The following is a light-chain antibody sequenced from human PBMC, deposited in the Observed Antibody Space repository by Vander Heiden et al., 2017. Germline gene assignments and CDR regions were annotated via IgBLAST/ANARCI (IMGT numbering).Light chain of an antibody. J-gene: IGLJ1*01. Sequence: QSPLTQPPSAPGSPGQSVTISCTGTSRDVGGYNYVSWYQQHPGKAPKLTIYDVNKRPSGVPDRFSGSKSGNTASLTVSGLQADDEADYYCSSYAGTNKKVFGTGTTVTVL. CDR1: SRDVGGYNY. CDR2: DVN. CDR3: SSYAGTNKKV. V-gene: IGLV2-8*01.